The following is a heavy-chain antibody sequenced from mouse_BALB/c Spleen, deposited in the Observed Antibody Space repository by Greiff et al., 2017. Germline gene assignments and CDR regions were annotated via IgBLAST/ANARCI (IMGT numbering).Heavy chain of an antibody. D-gene: IGHD3-1*01. Sequence: QVQLQQPGAELVRPGASVKLSCKASGYTFTSYWINWVKQRPGQGLEWIGNIYPSDSYTNYNQKFKDKATLTVDKSSSTAYMQLSSPTSEDSAVYYCTRQLGLRYYYAMDYWGQGTSVTVSS. CDR3: TRQLGLRYYYAMDY. CDR2: IYPSDSYT. V-gene: IGHV1-69*02. J-gene: IGHJ4*01. CDR1: GYTFTSYW.